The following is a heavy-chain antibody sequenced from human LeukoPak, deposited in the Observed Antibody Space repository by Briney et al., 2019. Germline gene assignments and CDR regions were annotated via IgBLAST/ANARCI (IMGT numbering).Heavy chain of an antibody. Sequence: GRSLRLSCAASGFTFDDYGMHWVRQAGKGLEWVSGISSNSDSIGYADSVKGRFIISRDNAKKSLYLQMNSLRAEDTAVYYCVKANYDISGYYDVWGQGTLVTASS. CDR1: GFTFDDYG. V-gene: IGHV3-9*01. CDR2: ISSNSDSI. D-gene: IGHD3-22*01. CDR3: VKANYDISGYYDV. J-gene: IGHJ4*02.